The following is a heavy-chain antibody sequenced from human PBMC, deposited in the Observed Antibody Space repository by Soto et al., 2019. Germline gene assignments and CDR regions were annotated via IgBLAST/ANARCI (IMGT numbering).Heavy chain of an antibody. Sequence: SETLCLTCAVSGGSISGGVDYWTWIRQPPGTGLEWIGEINHSGSTNYNPSLKSRVTISVDTSKNQFSLKLTSVTAADTAVYYCARDKITGLFDYWGQGTLVTVSS. V-gene: IGHV4-34*01. J-gene: IGHJ4*02. CDR2: INHSGST. CDR3: ARDKITGLFDY. D-gene: IGHD2-8*02. CDR1: GGSISGGVDY.